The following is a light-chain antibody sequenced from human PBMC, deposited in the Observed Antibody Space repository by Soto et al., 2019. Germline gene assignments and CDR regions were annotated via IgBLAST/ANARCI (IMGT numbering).Light chain of an antibody. CDR1: QNIDTW. CDR3: QQHKSYSSIT. CDR2: DAS. Sequence: DFQMTQSPSTLSASVGDRVTITCRASQNIDTWLAWYQQKPGKAPKFLIYDASNLVSGVPSRFSGSGSGTDFTLTISSLQPDDFATYYCQQHKSYSSITFGQGTRLEIK. V-gene: IGKV1-5*01. J-gene: IGKJ5*01.